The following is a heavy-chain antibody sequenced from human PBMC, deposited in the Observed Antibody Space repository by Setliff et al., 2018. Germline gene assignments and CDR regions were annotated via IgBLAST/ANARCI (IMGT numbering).Heavy chain of an antibody. D-gene: IGHD3-3*01. CDR2: ISGNSGST. V-gene: IGHV3-23*01. J-gene: IGHJ5*02. CDR1: GYSISSGH. CDR3: ARDNTLFGVVITGSWFDP. Sequence: ETLSLTCGVSGYSISSGHFWGWVRQAPGKGLQWVSGISGNSGSTYYAASVKGRFTISRDNSKNTLYLQMNSLRVEDTAVYYCARDNTLFGVVITGSWFDPWGQGTLVTVSS.